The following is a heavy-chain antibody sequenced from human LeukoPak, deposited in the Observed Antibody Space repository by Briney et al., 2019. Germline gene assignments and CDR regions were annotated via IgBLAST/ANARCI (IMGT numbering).Heavy chain of an antibody. J-gene: IGHJ4*02. CDR3: ARDYGTSAWYFY. Sequence: SETLSLTCTVSGDSISSNIYYWAWIRQPPGKGLEWIVSFHYSGSTYYNPSLKSRVTISLDTSKNQLSLRLSSVTAADTAVYFCARDYGTSAWYFYWGQGTLVSVSS. CDR2: FHYSGST. V-gene: IGHV4-39*07. D-gene: IGHD6-13*01. CDR1: GDSISSNIYY.